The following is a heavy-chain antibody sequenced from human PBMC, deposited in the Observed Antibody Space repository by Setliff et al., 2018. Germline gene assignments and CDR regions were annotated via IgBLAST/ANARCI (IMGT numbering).Heavy chain of an antibody. D-gene: IGHD3-22*01. CDR2: IYYSGST. CDR1: GGSISSSSYY. J-gene: IGHJ5*02. CDR3: ATPYYYDSSGYYH. V-gene: IGHV4-39*01. Sequence: KTSETLSLTCTVSGGSISSSSYYWGWIRQPPGKGLEWIGSIYYSGSTYYNPSLKSRVTISVDTSKNQFSLKLSSVTAADTAVYYCATPYYYDSSGYYHWGQGTLVTVS.